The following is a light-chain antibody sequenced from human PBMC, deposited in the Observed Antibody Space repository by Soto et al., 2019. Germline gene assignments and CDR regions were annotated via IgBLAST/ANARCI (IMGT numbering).Light chain of an antibody. J-gene: IGLJ2*01. CDR3: AAWDDSLNGHV. V-gene: IGLV1-44*01. CDR2: SNT. CDR1: SSNIGSRT. Sequence: QSVLTQTPSASGTPGQRITISCSGSSSNIGSRTVNWYQQFPGTAPKVLIYSNTQRPSGVPDRFSASKSGTTASLAISGRQSEDEADYYCAAWDDSLNGHVFGGGTQLTVL.